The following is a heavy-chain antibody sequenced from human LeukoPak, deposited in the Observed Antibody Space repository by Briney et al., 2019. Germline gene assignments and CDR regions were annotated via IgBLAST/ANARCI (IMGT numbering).Heavy chain of an antibody. J-gene: IGHJ4*02. CDR3: ARGRNYYDSSGYYYFDY. CDR1: GGSFSGHY. Sequence: SETLSLTCAVYGGSFSGHYWSWIRQPPGKGLEWIGEINHSGSTNYNPSLKSRVTISVDTSKNQFSLKLSSVTAADTAVYYCARGRNYYDSSGYYYFDYWGQGTLVTVSS. CDR2: INHSGST. D-gene: IGHD3-22*01. V-gene: IGHV4-34*01.